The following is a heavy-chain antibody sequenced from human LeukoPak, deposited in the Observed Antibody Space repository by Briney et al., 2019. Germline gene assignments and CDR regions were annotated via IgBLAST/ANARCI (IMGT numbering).Heavy chain of an antibody. V-gene: IGHV3-48*03. D-gene: IGHD3-10*02. Sequence: GGSLRLSCAASGFTFSSYEMDWVRQAPGKGLEWVSYISSSGSTIYYADSVKGRFTFSRDNAKNSLYLQMNSLRAEDTAVYYCAELGITMIGGVWGKGTTVTISS. CDR2: ISSSGSTI. J-gene: IGHJ6*04. CDR1: GFTFSSYE. CDR3: AELGITMIGGV.